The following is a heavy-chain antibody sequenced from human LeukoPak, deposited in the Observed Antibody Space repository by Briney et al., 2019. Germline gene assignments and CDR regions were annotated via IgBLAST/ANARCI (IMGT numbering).Heavy chain of an antibody. D-gene: IGHD2-15*01. CDR3: ARVYCSGGACNRYFFDF. Sequence: GGSLRLSCSASGFTFSTYWMSWVRQAPGKGLEWVANMRRDGNEIYYLDSVRGRFTISRDNAKNSLYLQMNSLRAEDTAVYYCARVYCSGGACNRYFFDFWGQGTLVTVSS. CDR1: GFTFSTYW. J-gene: IGHJ4*02. CDR2: MRRDGNEI. V-gene: IGHV3-7*04.